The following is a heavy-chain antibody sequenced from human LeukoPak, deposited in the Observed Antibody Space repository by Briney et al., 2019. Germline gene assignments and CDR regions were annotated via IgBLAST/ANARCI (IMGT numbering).Heavy chain of an antibody. D-gene: IGHD1-26*01. CDR3: ARGLSGSYFRAYYFDY. CDR1: GYTFTGYY. CDR2: INPITGGT. J-gene: IGHJ4*02. Sequence: ASVKVSCKASGYTFTGYYLHWVRQAPGQGLEWMGWINPITGGTNYAQRFQGRVTMTRDTSISTVYMELSRLRSDDTAVYYCARGLSGSYFRAYYFDYWGQGTLVTVSS. V-gene: IGHV1-2*02.